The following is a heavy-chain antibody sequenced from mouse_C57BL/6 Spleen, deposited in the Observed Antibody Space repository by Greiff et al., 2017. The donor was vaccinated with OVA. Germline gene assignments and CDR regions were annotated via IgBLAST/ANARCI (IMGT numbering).Heavy chain of an antibody. CDR2: ISSGSSTI. V-gene: IGHV5-17*01. Sequence: VQLKQSGGGLVKPGGSLKLSCAASGFTFSDYGMHWVRQAPEKGLEWVAYISSGSSTIYYADTVKGRFTITRDNAKSTPFLQMTSLRSESTAMYYCAGGDYYGSSYFYYYAMDYWGQGTSVTVSS. CDR3: AGGDYYGSSYFYYYAMDY. CDR1: GFTFSDYG. J-gene: IGHJ4*01. D-gene: IGHD1-1*01.